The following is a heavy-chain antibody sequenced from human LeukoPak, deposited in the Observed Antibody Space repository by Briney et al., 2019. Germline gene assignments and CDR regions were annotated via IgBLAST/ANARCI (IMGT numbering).Heavy chain of an antibody. D-gene: IGHD3-10*01. CDR2: IYHSGSS. V-gene: IGHV4-38-2*02. J-gene: IGHJ5*02. CDR3: ARGDITMVRGVRDNWFDP. Sequence: SETLSLTCTVSGYSISSGYYWGWIRQPPGQGLEWIGSIYHSGSSYYNPSLTSRVTISVDTSKNQFSLNLSSVTAADTAVYYCARGDITMVRGVRDNWFDPWGQGTLVTVSS. CDR1: GYSISSGYY.